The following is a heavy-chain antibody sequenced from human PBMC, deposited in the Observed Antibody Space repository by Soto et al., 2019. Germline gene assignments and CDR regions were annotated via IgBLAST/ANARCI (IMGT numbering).Heavy chain of an antibody. CDR1: GGSISSSSYY. D-gene: IGHD3-10*01. V-gene: IGHV4-39*01. CDR3: ARHVRGVITSDENWFDP. CDR2: IYYSGST. Sequence: SETLSLTCTVSGGSISSSSYYWGWIRQPPGKGLEWIGSIYYSGSTYYNPSLKSRVTISVDTSKNQFSLKLSSVTAADTAVYYCARHVRGVITSDENWFDPWGQGTLVTVSS. J-gene: IGHJ5*02.